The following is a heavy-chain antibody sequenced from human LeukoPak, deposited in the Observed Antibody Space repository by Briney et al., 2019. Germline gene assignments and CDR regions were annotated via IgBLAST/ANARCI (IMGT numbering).Heavy chain of an antibody. CDR1: GGSISSSSYY. D-gene: IGHD6-19*01. J-gene: IGHJ4*02. CDR3: ARQTGYSSGWSAY. V-gene: IGHV4-39*01. CDR2: IYYSGST. Sequence: PSETLSLTCTVSGGSISSSSYYWGWIRQPPGKGLEWIGSIYYSGSTYYNPSLKSRVTISVDTSKNQFSLKLSSVTAADTAVYYCARQTGYSSGWSAYWGQGTLVTVSS.